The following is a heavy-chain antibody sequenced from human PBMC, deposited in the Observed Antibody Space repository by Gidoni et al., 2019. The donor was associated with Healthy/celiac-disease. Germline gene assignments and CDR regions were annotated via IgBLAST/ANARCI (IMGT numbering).Heavy chain of an antibody. D-gene: IGHD3-3*01. CDR1: GFTFSSHA. CDR3: AKVSHDFWSGYNDY. J-gene: IGHJ4*02. V-gene: IGHV3-23*01. CDR2: ISGSGGST. Sequence: EVQLLESGGGLVQPGGSLRLSCAASGFTFSSHAMSWVRQAQGKGLEWVSAISGSGGSTYYADSVKGRFTISRDNSKNTLYLQMNSLRAEDTAVYYCAKVSHDFWSGYNDYWGQGTLVTVSS.